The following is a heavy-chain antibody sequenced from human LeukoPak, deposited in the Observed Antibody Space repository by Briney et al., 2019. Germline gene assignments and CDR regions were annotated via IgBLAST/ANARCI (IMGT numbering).Heavy chain of an antibody. J-gene: IGHJ4*02. CDR3: ADTSYDSSGYYLPY. D-gene: IGHD3-22*01. V-gene: IGHV1-69*05. CDR1: GGTFSSYA. CDR2: IIPIFGTA. Sequence: GSSVKVSCKASGGTFSSYAISWVRQAPGQGLELMGRIIPIFGTANYAQKFQGRVTITTDESTSTAYMELSSLRSEDTAVYYCADTSYDSSGYYLPYWGQGTLVTVSS.